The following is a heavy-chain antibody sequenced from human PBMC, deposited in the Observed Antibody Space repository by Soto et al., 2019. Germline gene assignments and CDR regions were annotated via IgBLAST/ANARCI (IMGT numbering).Heavy chain of an antibody. CDR2: IYYSGST. CDR1: GGSISSYY. J-gene: IGHJ6*02. Sequence: SETLSLTCTVSGGSISSYYWSWIRQPPGKGLEWIGYIYYSGSTNYNPSLKSRVTIPVDTSKNQFSLKLSSVTAADTAVYYCARTYSSPWWGMDVWGQGTTVTVSS. CDR3: ARTYSSPWWGMDV. V-gene: IGHV4-59*01. D-gene: IGHD6-6*01.